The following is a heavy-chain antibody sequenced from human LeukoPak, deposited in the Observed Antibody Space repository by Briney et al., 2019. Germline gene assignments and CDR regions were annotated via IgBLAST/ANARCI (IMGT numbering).Heavy chain of an antibody. V-gene: IGHV4-39*07. CDR2: IYYSGST. D-gene: IGHD5-12*01. Sequence: SETLSLTCTVSGGSISSSSYYWGWIRQPPGKGLEWIGSIYYSGSTNYNPSLKSRVTMSVDTSKNQFSLKLNSVTAADTAVYYCARDVGRYDRNFDFWGQGTLVTVSS. CDR3: ARDVGRYDRNFDF. CDR1: GGSISSSSYY. J-gene: IGHJ4*02.